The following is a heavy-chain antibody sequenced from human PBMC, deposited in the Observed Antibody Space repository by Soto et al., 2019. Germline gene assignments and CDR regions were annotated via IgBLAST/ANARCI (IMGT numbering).Heavy chain of an antibody. Sequence: ASVKVSCKASLYTFTGYYMHWVRQAPGQGLEWLGWINPKSGDTNYAPKFRGWVTMTRDTSITTAYMELSRLRSDDTAVYYCARDARAYYSHTTCYYYGLYFDFWGQGTLFTVSS. CDR3: ARDARAYYSHTTCYYYGLYFDF. CDR2: INPKSGDT. D-gene: IGHD3-22*01. J-gene: IGHJ4*02. V-gene: IGHV1-2*04. CDR1: LYTFTGYY.